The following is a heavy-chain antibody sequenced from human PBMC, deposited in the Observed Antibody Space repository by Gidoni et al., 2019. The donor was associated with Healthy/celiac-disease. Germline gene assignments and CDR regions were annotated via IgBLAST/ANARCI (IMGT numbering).Heavy chain of an antibody. CDR1: GGSISSSSYY. D-gene: IGHD3-22*01. J-gene: IGHJ4*02. V-gene: IGHV4-39*01. CDR3: ARHCDSSGYYLPFDY. CDR2: IYYSGST. Sequence: QLQLQESGPGLVKPSEILSLTCTVSGGSISSSSYYWGWIRQPPGKGLEWIGSIYYSGSTYYNPSLKSRVTISVDTPKNQFSLKLSSVTAADTAVYYCARHCDSSGYYLPFDYWGQGTLVTVSS.